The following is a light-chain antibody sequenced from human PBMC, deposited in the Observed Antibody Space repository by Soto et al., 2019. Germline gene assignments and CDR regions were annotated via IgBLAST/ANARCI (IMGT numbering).Light chain of an antibody. CDR3: QQYGSSPPKFT. Sequence: VNNSPDTLSVYLGERATLSCRASQSLRSSLAWYQQKPGQAPRLLIYDASNRATGIPARFSGSGSGTDFTLTISRLEPEDFAVYYCQQYGSSPPKFTFGPGTKVDIK. V-gene: IGKV3-20*01. CDR2: DAS. CDR1: QSLRSS. J-gene: IGKJ3*01.